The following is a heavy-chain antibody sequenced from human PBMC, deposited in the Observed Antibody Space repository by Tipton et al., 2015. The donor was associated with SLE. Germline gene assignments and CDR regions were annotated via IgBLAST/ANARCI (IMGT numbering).Heavy chain of an antibody. CDR2: INAGNGNI. V-gene: IGHV1-3*01. CDR1: GYTFTSYA. J-gene: IGHJ6*02. CDR3: ASGYSSSWYYGMDV. Sequence: QSGPEVKKPGASVKVSCKASGYTFTSYAMHWVRQAPGQRLEWMGWINAGNGNIKYSQKFQGRVTITRDTSASTAYMELSSLRSEDPAVYYCASGYSSSWYYGMDVWGQGTTVTVSS. D-gene: IGHD6-13*01.